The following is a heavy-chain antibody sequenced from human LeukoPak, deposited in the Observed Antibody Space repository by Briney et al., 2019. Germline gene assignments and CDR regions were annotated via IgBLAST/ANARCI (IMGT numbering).Heavy chain of an antibody. D-gene: IGHD2/OR15-2a*01. J-gene: IGHJ3*02. CDR3: ARVCRAFRPQAAFDI. V-gene: IGHV1-69*13. Sequence: GASVKVSCKASGYTFTSYGISWVRQAPGQGLEWMGGIIPIFGTANYAQKFQGRVTITADESTSTAYMELSSLRSEDTAVYYYARVCRAFRPQAAFDIWGQGTMVTVSS. CDR1: GYTFTSYG. CDR2: IIPIFGTA.